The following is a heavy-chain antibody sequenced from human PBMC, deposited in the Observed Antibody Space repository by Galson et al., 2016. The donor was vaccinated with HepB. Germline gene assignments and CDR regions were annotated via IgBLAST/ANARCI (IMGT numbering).Heavy chain of an antibody. Sequence: SETLSLTCTASGGFISGYYWSWIRQPPGKGLEWIGYIYYSGGTNYNPSLKSRVTISVDTSKTQLSLKLGSVTAADSAVYYCARAAGVATIPTTWFDFWGQGILVTVSS. V-gene: IGHV4-59*01. D-gene: IGHD5-12*01. CDR1: GGFISGYY. J-gene: IGHJ4*02. CDR3: ARAAGVATIPTTWFDF. CDR2: IYYSGGT.